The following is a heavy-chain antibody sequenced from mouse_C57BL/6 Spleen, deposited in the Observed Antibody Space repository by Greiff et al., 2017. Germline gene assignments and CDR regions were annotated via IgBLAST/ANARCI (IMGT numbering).Heavy chain of an antibody. CDR3: ARHYRGYFGV. CDR1: GFTFSSYT. Sequence: EVQLQESGGGLVKPGGSLKLSCAASGFTFSSYTMSWVRQTPEKRLEWVATISGGGGNTYYPDSVKGRFTISRDNAKNTLYLQMSSLRSEDTALYYCARHYRGYFGVWGTGTTVTVSS. J-gene: IGHJ1*03. V-gene: IGHV5-9*01. CDR2: ISGGGGNT.